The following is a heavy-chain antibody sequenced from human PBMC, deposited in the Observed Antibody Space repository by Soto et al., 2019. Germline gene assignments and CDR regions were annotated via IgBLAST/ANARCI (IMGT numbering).Heavy chain of an antibody. CDR3: ASSSITAARPAYYYGMDV. J-gene: IGHJ6*02. Sequence: GGSLRLSCAASGFTFSSYGMHWVRQAPGKGLEWVAVIWYDGSNKYYADSVKGRFTISRDNSKNTLYLQMNSLRAEDTAVYYCASSSITAARPAYYYGMDVWGQGPTVTVSS. V-gene: IGHV3-33*01. CDR1: GFTFSSYG. D-gene: IGHD6-6*01. CDR2: IWYDGSNK.